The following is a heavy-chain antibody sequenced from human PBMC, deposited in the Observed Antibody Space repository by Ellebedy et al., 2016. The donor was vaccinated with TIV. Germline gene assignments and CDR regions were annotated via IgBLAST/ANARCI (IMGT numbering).Heavy chain of an antibody. CDR3: AREGRDGYNFDY. Sequence: PGGSLRLSCAASGFTFSDYSFNWVRQAPGKGLEWVSSISGSRRHIYYADSVRGRFTISRDNAKNSLYLQMSSLRDEDTAVYYCAREGRDGYNFDYWGQGTLVTVSS. CDR2: ISGSRRHI. J-gene: IGHJ4*02. CDR1: GFTFSDYS. V-gene: IGHV3-21*06. D-gene: IGHD5-24*01.